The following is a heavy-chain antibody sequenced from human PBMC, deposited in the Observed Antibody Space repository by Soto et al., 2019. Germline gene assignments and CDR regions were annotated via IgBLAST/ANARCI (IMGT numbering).Heavy chain of an antibody. Sequence: DVQLLESGGGLVQPGGSLRLSCAASGFTVSSNYMSWVRQAPGKGLEWVSVIYSGGSTYYADSVKGRFTISRDNSKNTLYLQMNSLRAEDTAVYYCARLQWLAGFDPWGQGTLVTVSS. J-gene: IGHJ5*02. V-gene: IGHV3-53*01. CDR3: ARLQWLAGFDP. D-gene: IGHD6-19*01. CDR1: GFTVSSNY. CDR2: IYSGGST.